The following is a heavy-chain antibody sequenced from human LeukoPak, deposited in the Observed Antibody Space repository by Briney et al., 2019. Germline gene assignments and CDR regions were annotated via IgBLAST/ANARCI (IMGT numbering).Heavy chain of an antibody. CDR2: IKQDGSEK. Sequence: TGGSLRLSCAASGFTFSSYWMSWVRQAPGKGLEWVANIKQDGSEKYYVDSVKGRFTISRDNAKNSLYLQMNSLRAEDTAVYYCAREYYGTSGYSYGTFDYWGQGTLVTVSS. V-gene: IGHV3-7*01. CDR1: GFTFSSYW. J-gene: IGHJ4*02. CDR3: AREYYGTSGYSYGTFDY. D-gene: IGHD5-18*01.